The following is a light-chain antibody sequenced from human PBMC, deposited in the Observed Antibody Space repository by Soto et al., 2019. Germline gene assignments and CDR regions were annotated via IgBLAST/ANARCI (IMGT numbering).Light chain of an antibody. CDR1: QSISSY. V-gene: IGKV1-39*01. J-gene: IGKJ2*01. Sequence: DIQMTQSPSALSASVGDSVTITCRASQSISSYLNWYQQKPGKAPQVLIYAASSLQSGVPSRFSGSASGTDFTLTISSQQPDDFATYSCQQSDSTPYTFGQGKKLDIK. CDR2: AAS. CDR3: QQSDSTPYT.